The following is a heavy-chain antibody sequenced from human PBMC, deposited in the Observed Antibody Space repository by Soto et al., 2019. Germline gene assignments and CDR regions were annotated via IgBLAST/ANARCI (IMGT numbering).Heavy chain of an antibody. Sequence: SETLSLTCTVSGGSISSYYWSWIRQPPGKGLEWIGYIYYSGSTNYNPSLKSRVTISVDTSKNQFSLKLSSVTAADTAVYYCARSPETNFDYWGQGTLVTVSS. CDR3: ARSPETNFDY. J-gene: IGHJ4*02. CDR1: GGSISSYY. CDR2: IYYSGST. V-gene: IGHV4-59*08.